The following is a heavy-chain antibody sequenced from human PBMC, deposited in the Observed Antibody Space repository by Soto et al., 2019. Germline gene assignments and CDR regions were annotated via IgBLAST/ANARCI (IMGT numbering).Heavy chain of an antibody. J-gene: IGHJ4*02. CDR1: GFSLSSYGMG. V-gene: IGHV2-5*02. Sequence: QITLKESGPTLVRPAQTLTLTCGFSGFSLSSYGMGVAWIRQPPGKALEWIALIYWDDDKRYSPSLKDRLAISKDTFSNQVVLTITNMDPGDTATYFCAHAGDYDLLTFDHWGPGTLVTVSS. CDR3: AHAGDYDLLTFDH. CDR2: IYWDDDK. D-gene: IGHD4-17*01.